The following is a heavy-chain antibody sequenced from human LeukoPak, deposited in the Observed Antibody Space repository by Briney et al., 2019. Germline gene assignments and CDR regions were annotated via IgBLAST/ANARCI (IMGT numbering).Heavy chain of an antibody. D-gene: IGHD6-13*01. CDR2: IKSKGDGETT. Sequence: GGSLRLSCADSGFSFTNAWMTWVRQAPGKGLEWVGRIKSKGDGETTDYAAPVEGRFFMSRDDSKATLYLQMNSLKTEDTAVYYCARFSSSWYKYYYYGMDVWGQGTTVTVSS. J-gene: IGHJ6*02. CDR3: ARFSSSWYKYYYYGMDV. CDR1: GFSFTNAW. V-gene: IGHV3-15*01.